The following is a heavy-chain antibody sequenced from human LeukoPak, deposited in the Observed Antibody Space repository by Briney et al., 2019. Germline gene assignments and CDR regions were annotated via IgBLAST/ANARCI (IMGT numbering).Heavy chain of an antibody. Sequence: SETLSLTCAVYGGSFSGYYWSWIRQPPGKGLEWIGEINHSGSTNYNPSLKSRVTISVDTSKNQFSLKLSSVTAADTAIYYCARVTLTTTARAFDIWGQGTMVTVSS. CDR2: INHSGST. V-gene: IGHV4-34*01. D-gene: IGHD1-14*01. CDR3: ARVTLTTTARAFDI. J-gene: IGHJ3*02. CDR1: GGSFSGYY.